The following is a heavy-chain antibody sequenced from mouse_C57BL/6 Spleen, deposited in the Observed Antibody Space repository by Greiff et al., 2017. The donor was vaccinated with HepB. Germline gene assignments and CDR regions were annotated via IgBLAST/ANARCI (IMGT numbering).Heavy chain of an antibody. D-gene: IGHD1-1*01. CDR1: GYTFTSYW. J-gene: IGHJ2*01. CDR2: IDPSDSYT. CDR3: ARWGTVAHFDY. Sequence: VQLQQPGAELVMPGASVKLSCKASGYTFTSYWMHWVKQRPGQGLEWIGEIDPSDSYTNYNQKFKGKSTLTVDKSSSTAYMQLSSLTSEDSAVYYCARWGTVAHFDYWGQGTTRTVSS. V-gene: IGHV1-69*01.